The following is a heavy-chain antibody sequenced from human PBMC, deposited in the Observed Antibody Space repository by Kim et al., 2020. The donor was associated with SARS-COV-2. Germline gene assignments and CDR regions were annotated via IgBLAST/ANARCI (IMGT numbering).Heavy chain of an antibody. D-gene: IGHD1-26*01. CDR3: ARGHSGGYGN. V-gene: IGHV1-3*01. Sequence: NTQYLKKLQGRVTITRDTSASTAYMELSSLSSEDTAVYFCARGHSGGYGNWGQGTLVTVS. CDR2: NT. J-gene: IGHJ4*02.